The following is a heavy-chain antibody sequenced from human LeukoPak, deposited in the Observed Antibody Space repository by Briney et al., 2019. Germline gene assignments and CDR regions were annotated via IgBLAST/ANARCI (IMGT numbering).Heavy chain of an antibody. J-gene: IGHJ4*02. CDR2: INSDGSDI. Sequence: GGCLRLSCAASGFTLRRYWGHWVRQAPGRGLGWVSRINSDGSDISYADSVKGRFTISRANAKNTVYLTMNSLRAEDTAVYYCARGSLGDGSLLVDYWGQGTLVTVSS. V-gene: IGHV3-74*01. CDR1: GFTLRRYW. D-gene: IGHD1-26*01. CDR3: ARGSLGDGSLLVDY.